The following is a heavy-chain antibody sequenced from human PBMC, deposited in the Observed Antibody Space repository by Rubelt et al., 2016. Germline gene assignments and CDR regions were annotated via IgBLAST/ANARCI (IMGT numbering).Heavy chain of an antibody. J-gene: IGHJ4*02. V-gene: IGHV3-66*01. D-gene: IGHD7-27*01. CDR3: ARNWGFDY. Sequence: EVQLVESGGGLVQPGGSLRLSCAASGFTVSSNYMSWVRQAPGTGLEWVSVIYSGGSTHDADAVNGRVTISRGNSKNTRYLKMNSLRAEDTAVYYCARNWGFDYWGQGTLVTVSS. CDR2: IYSGGST. CDR1: GFTVSSNY.